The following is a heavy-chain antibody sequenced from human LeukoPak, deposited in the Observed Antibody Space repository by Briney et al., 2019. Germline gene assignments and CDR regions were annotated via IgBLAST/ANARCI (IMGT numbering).Heavy chain of an antibody. D-gene: IGHD7-27*01. CDR2: IYDTGSK. CDR3: ATGAGPLKYYYYMDV. Sequence: GGSLRLSRAASGFIVSGNHMTWVRQAPGKGLEWVSVIYDTGSKYYSDSVKGRFTISRDNDKNTLFLQMNSLRADDTAVYYCATGAGPLKYYYYMDVWGTGAAVTISS. V-gene: IGHV3-66*01. J-gene: IGHJ6*03. CDR1: GFIVSGNH.